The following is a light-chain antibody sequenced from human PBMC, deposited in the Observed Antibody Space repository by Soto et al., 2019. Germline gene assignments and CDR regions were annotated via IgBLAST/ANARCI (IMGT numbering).Light chain of an antibody. J-gene: IGLJ2*01. Sequence: QSALTQPPSASGSPGQSVTISCTGMSSDVGGYNYVSWYQQHPGKAPKLMIYEVSKRPSWVPDRDSGSKSGNTASLTVSGLQAEDEADYYCSSYASANSVVFGGGTKVTVL. V-gene: IGLV2-8*01. CDR3: SSYASANSVV. CDR2: EVS. CDR1: SSDVGGYNY.